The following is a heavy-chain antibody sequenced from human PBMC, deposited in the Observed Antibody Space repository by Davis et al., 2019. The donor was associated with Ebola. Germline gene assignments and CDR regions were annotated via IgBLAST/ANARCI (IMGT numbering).Heavy chain of an antibody. Sequence: ASVKVSCKASGYTFTSYYMHWVRQAPGQGLEWMGIINPSGGTTSYAQKFQGRVTMTRDTSTSTAYMELRSLRSDDTAVYYCARHTVPGWFDPWGQGTLVTVSS. V-gene: IGHV1-46*01. J-gene: IGHJ5*02. D-gene: IGHD4-11*01. CDR3: ARHTVPGWFDP. CDR2: INPSGGTT. CDR1: GYTFTSYY.